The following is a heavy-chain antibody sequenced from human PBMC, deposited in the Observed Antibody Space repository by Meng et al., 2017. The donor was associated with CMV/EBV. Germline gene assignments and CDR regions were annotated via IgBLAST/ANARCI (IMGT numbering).Heavy chain of an antibody. CDR1: GFTFSSYS. Sequence: EVQLVESGXXLVKPGXSLRLSCAASGFTFSSYSMNWVRQAPGKGLEWVSSISSSSSYIYYADSVKGRFTISRDNAKNSLYLQMNSLRAEDTAVYYCARGKIAALFAYWGQGTLVTVSS. D-gene: IGHD6-6*01. CDR3: ARGKIAALFAY. CDR2: ISSSSSYI. J-gene: IGHJ4*02. V-gene: IGHV3-21*01.